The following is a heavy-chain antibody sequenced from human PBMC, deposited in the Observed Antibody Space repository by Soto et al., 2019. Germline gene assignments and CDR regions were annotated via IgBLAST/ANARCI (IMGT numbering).Heavy chain of an antibody. CDR1: GFTFSDYY. CDR3: ARVVVAEYNWFDP. D-gene: IGHD2-15*01. CDR2: ISSSSSYT. Sequence: GGSLRLSCAASGFTFSDYYMSWIRQAPGKGLEWVSYISSSSSYTNYADSVKGRFTISRDNAKNSLYLQMNSLRAEDTAVYYCARVVVAEYNWFDPWGQGTLVTVS. J-gene: IGHJ5*02. V-gene: IGHV3-11*06.